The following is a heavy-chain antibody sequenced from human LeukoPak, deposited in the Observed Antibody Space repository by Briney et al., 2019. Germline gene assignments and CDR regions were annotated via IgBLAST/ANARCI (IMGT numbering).Heavy chain of an antibody. CDR2: ISSSGSTI. CDR3: ARELESQFDY. Sequence: GSLRLSCAASGFTFSSYEMNWVRQAPGKGLEWVSYISSSGSTIYYADSVKGRFTISRDNAKNSLYLQMNSLRAEDTAVYYCARELESQFDYWGQGTLVTVSS. CDR1: GFTFSSYE. V-gene: IGHV3-48*03. D-gene: IGHD2/OR15-2a*01. J-gene: IGHJ4*02.